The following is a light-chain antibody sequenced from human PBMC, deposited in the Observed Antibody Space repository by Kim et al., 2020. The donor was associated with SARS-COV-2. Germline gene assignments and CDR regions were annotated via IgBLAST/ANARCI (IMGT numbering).Light chain of an antibody. Sequence: VTTFCSARSSNNGAGYDVYWYQQLPGTAPKLLIYGNSNRPSGVPDRFSGSKSGTSASLAITGLQAEDEADYYCQAYDSSLSGWVFGGGTQLTVL. V-gene: IGLV1-40*01. CDR1: SSNNGAGYD. CDR3: QAYDSSLSGWV. J-gene: IGLJ3*02. CDR2: GNS.